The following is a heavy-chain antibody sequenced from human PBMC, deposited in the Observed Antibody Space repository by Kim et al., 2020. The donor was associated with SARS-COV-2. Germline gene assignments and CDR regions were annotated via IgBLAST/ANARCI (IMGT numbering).Heavy chain of an antibody. CDR3: ARDLSDFWSGWGDYYYYGMDV. V-gene: IGHV3-74*01. Sequence: GGSLRLSCAASGFTFSSYWMHWVRQAPGKGLVWVSRINSDGSSTSYADSVKGRFTISRDNAKNTLYLQMNSLRAEDTAVYYCARDLSDFWSGWGDYYYYGMDVWGQGTTVTVSS. CDR2: INSDGSST. J-gene: IGHJ6*02. CDR1: GFTFSSYW. D-gene: IGHD3-3*01.